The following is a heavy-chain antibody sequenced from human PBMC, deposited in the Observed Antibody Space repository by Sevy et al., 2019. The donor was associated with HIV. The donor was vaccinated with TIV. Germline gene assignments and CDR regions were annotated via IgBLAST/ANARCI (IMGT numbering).Heavy chain of an antibody. CDR1: GFTFSSFA. D-gene: IGHD1-26*01. Sequence: GGSLRLSCAASGFTFSSFAMSWVRHIPGKGLEWVSTINGRGGRAYYADSVKGRFTLSRDNSNNTLFLQMNRLRDDDTAVYYCARPTPRIAQSSAAFFDYWGQGTLVTVSS. CDR3: ARPTPRIAQSSAAFFDY. V-gene: IGHV3-23*01. CDR2: INGRGGRA. J-gene: IGHJ4*02.